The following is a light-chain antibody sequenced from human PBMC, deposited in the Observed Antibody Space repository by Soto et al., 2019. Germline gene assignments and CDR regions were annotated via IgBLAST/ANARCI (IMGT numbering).Light chain of an antibody. V-gene: IGKV1-13*02. Sequence: AIQLTQSPSSLSASVGDRVTITCRASQGISSALAWYQQKPGKAPKLQIYDASSLESGVPSRFSGSGSGTDFTLTISSLQPEDFATYYCQQFNSYPITFGQGTRLEIK. CDR2: DAS. J-gene: IGKJ5*01. CDR3: QQFNSYPIT. CDR1: QGISSA.